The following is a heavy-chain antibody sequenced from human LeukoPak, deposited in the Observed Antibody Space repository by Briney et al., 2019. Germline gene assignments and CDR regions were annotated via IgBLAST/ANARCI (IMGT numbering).Heavy chain of an antibody. CDR3: ATQGGIAVAGTYFQH. D-gene: IGHD6-19*01. J-gene: IGHJ1*01. Sequence: PGGSLRLSCAASGFTFSIYAMSWVPEAPGKGLGWVSAISGRGGSTYYADSVKGRFTISRDNSKNTLYLQMNSLRAEDTAVYYCATQGGIAVAGTYFQHWGQGTLVTVSS. V-gene: IGHV3-23*01. CDR1: GFTFSIYA. CDR2: ISGRGGST.